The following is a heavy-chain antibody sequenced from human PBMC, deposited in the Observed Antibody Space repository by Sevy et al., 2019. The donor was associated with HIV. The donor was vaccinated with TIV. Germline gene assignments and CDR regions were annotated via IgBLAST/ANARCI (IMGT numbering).Heavy chain of an antibody. J-gene: IGHJ4*02. CDR1: GFTFSSYA. D-gene: IGHD3-22*01. Sequence: GGSLRLSCAASGFTFSSYAMSWVRQAPGKGLEWVSAISGSGGSTYYADSVKGRFTISRDNSKNTLYLQMNSLRAEDTAVYCCAKGHYYDSSGYPVYFDYWGQRTLVTVSS. V-gene: IGHV3-23*01. CDR2: ISGSGGST. CDR3: AKGHYYDSSGYPVYFDY.